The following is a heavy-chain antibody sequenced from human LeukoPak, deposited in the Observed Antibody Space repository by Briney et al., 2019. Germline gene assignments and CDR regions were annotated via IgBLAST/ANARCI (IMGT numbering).Heavy chain of an antibody. V-gene: IGHV3-21*01. CDR3: AREGRVTMVQGGGIN. CDR1: GFTFSSYS. Sequence: PGGSLRLSCAASGFTFSSYSMNWVRQAPGKGLEWASSISSSSSYIYYADSVKGRFTISRDNAKNSLYLQMNSLRAEDTAVYYCAREGRVTMVQGGGINWGQGTLVTVSS. CDR2: ISSSSSYI. J-gene: IGHJ4*02. D-gene: IGHD3-10*01.